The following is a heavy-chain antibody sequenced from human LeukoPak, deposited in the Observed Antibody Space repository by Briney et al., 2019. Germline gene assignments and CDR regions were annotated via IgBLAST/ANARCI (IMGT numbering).Heavy chain of an antibody. Sequence: SVKVSCKASGGTFSSYAISWVRQAPGQGLEWMGGIIPIFGTANYAQKFQGRVTITADESTSTAYMELSSLRSEDTAVYYCATGGAAAGDYYCYYGMDVWGQGTTVTVSS. J-gene: IGHJ6*02. D-gene: IGHD6-13*01. V-gene: IGHV1-69*13. CDR2: IIPIFGTA. CDR3: ATGGAAAGDYYCYYGMDV. CDR1: GGTFSSYA.